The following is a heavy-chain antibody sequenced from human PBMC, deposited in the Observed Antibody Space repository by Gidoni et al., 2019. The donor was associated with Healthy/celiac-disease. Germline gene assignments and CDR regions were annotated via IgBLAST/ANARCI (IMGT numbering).Heavy chain of an antibody. V-gene: IGHV3-49*03. J-gene: IGHJ4*02. CDR3: TLWIQLPFDY. Sequence: EVQLVESGGGLVQPGRSLRLSCTASGFTFGDYAMSWFRQAPGKGLEWVGFIRSKAYGGTTEYAASVKGRFTISRDDSKSIAYLQMNSLKTEDTAVYYCTLWIQLPFDYWGQGTLVTVSS. CDR1: GFTFGDYA. CDR2: IRSKAYGGTT. D-gene: IGHD5-18*01.